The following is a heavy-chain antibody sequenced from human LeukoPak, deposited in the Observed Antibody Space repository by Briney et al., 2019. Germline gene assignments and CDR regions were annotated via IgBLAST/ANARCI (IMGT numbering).Heavy chain of an antibody. J-gene: IGHJ4*02. CDR3: AKDFATTGRYPHGSAST. D-gene: IGHD3-10*01. CDR1: GFTFSSYS. CDR2: ISSSSSTI. Sequence: VGSLRLSCAASGFTFSSYSINWVRQAAGKGLEWVSYISSSSSTINYADSVRGRFTISRDNPKNTLYLQMNSLRADDTAVYYCAKDFATTGRYPHGSASTWGQGTLVTVSS. V-gene: IGHV3-48*01.